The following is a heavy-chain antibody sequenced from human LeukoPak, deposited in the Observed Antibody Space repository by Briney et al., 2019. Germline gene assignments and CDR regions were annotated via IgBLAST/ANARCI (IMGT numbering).Heavy chain of an antibody. CDR1: GGSFSGYY. Sequence: PSETLSLTCAVYGGSFSGYYWSWIRQPPGKGLEWIGEINHSGSTNYNPSLKSRVTISVDTSKNQFSLKLSSVTAADTAVYYCARVYYGSGSYYSGYWGQGTLVTVSP. CDR2: INHSGST. J-gene: IGHJ4*02. V-gene: IGHV4-34*01. D-gene: IGHD3-10*01. CDR3: ARVYYGSGSYYSGY.